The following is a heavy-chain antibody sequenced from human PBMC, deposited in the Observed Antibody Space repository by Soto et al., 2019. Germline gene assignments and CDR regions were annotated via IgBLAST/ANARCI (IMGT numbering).Heavy chain of an antibody. J-gene: IGHJ4*02. Sequence: GGSLRLSCAASGFTFSSYGMHWVRQAPGKGLEWVAIISYDGSNKYYADSVKGRFTISRDNSKNTLYLQMNSLRAEDTAVYYCAKETSGYSSSWSYYWGQGTLVTVS. CDR2: ISYDGSNK. D-gene: IGHD6-13*01. CDR1: GFTFSSYG. V-gene: IGHV3-30*18. CDR3: AKETSGYSSSWSYY.